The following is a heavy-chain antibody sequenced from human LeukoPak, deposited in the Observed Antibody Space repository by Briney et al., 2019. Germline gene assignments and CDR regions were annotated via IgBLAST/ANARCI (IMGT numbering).Heavy chain of an antibody. J-gene: IGHJ6*03. CDR3: ARWGIGSSGYSPHFDYYYYMDV. D-gene: IGHD3-22*01. V-gene: IGHV1-8*03. CDR1: GYTFTSYD. Sequence: ASVKVSCKASGYTFTSYDINWVRQATGQGLEWMGWMNPNSGNTGYAQKFQGRVTITRNTSISTAYMELSSLRSEDTAVYYCARWGIGSSGYSPHFDYYYYMDVWGKGTTVTVSS. CDR2: MNPNSGNT.